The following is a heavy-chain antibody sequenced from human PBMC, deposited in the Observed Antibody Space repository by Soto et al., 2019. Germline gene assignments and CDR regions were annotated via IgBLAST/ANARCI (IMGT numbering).Heavy chain of an antibody. J-gene: IGHJ4*02. CDR2: LSSDDKT. CDR1: GFIVSGIF. D-gene: IGHD3-3*01. CDR3: ARDIFGGSYDFWH. V-gene: IGHV3-66*01. Sequence: GGSLRLSCAASGFIVSGIFMTWVRQVPGKGPEWVSTLSSDDKTYYADSVRGRFTISRDCSKNTLFLLMNTLRAEDTAVYHCARDIFGGSYDFWHGGQGTLVTVSS.